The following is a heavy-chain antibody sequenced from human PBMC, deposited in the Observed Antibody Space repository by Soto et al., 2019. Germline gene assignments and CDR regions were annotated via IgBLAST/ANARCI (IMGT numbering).Heavy chain of an antibody. CDR2: IYYSGST. Sequence: SETLSLTCTVSGGSISSSSYYWGWIRQPPGKGLEWIGSIYYSGSTYYNPSLKSRVTISVDTSKNQFSLKLSSVTAADTAVYYCASHSTIFGVVTAWGQRTLVTVSS. D-gene: IGHD3-3*01. J-gene: IGHJ4*02. CDR1: GGSISSSSYY. V-gene: IGHV4-39*01. CDR3: ASHSTIFGVVTA.